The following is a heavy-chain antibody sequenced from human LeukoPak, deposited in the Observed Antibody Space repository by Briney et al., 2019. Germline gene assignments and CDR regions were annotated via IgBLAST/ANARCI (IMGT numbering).Heavy chain of an antibody. V-gene: IGHV4-30-4*01. D-gene: IGHD2/OR15-2a*01. J-gene: IGHJ4*02. Sequence: PSETLSLTCSVSGGSISSGEYYWSWIRQPPGKGLEWIGYFSYTGSTYYNPSVKSRVSISVDTSKNQFSLKLTSVTAADTAVYYCARALNGYFYAFDSWGQGTLVTVSS. CDR3: ARALNGYFYAFDS. CDR2: FSYTGST. CDR1: GGSISSGEYY.